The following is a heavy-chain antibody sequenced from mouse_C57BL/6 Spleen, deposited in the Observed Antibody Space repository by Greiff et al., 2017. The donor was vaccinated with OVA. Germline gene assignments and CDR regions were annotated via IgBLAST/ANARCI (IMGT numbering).Heavy chain of an antibody. J-gene: IGHJ2*01. CDR1: GYTFTSYW. CDR3: ARWKTLYFDY. V-gene: IGHV1-69*01. CDR2: FVPSDSYT. Sequence: VQLQQPGAELVMPGASVKLSCKVSGYTFTSYWMYWVKQRPGQGLEWTGEFVPSDSYTNYNQKFKGKFTLTVDKSSSTAYKQLSSLTSEDSAVYYCARWKTLYFDYWGQGTTLTVSS.